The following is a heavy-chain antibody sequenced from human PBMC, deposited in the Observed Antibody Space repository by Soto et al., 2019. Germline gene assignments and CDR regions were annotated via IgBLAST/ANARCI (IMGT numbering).Heavy chain of an antibody. D-gene: IGHD6-13*01. J-gene: IGHJ4*02. CDR2: ISYDGSNK. Sequence: GFLRLSCAASGFTFSSYGMHWVRQAPGKGLEWVAVISYDGSNKYYADSVKGRFTISRDNSKNTLYLQMNSLRAEDTAVYYCAKDPIAATPLFYFDYWGQGTLVTVSS. V-gene: IGHV3-30*18. CDR1: GFTFSSYG. CDR3: AKDPIAATPLFYFDY.